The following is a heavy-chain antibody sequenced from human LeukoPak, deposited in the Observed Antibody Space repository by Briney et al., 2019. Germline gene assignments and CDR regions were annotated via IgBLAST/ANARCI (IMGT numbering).Heavy chain of an antibody. CDR3: ARVRIQLSSYYYYYMDV. J-gene: IGHJ6*03. Sequence: SETLSLTCTVSGGSISSSSYYWGWIRQPPGKGLEWIGSIYYSGSTYYNPSLKSRVTISVDTSKNQFSLKLSSVTAADTAVYYCARVRIQLSSYYYYYMDVWGKGTTVTVSS. CDR2: IYYSGST. V-gene: IGHV4-39*07. D-gene: IGHD5-18*01. CDR1: GGSISSSSYY.